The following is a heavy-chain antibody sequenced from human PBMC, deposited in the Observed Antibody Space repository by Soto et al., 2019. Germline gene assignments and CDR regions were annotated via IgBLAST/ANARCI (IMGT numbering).Heavy chain of an antibody. CDR1: GFTFSVQW. Sequence: GGSLRLSCAASGFTFSVQWMSWVRQAPGKGLEWVATINQDVSERYYVDSVKGRFSISRDNAKNSLYLQMNSLRAEDTAVYYCTTEEWYYFPSWGQGTLVTVSS. V-gene: IGHV3-7*03. J-gene: IGHJ4*02. CDR2: INQDVSER. CDR3: TTEEWYYFPS. D-gene: IGHD3-3*01.